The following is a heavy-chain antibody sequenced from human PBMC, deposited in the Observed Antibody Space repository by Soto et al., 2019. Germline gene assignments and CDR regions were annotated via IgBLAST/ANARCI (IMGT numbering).Heavy chain of an antibody. V-gene: IGHV3-23*01. J-gene: IGHJ5*02. CDR3: ATSRALGYCSSTSCYINWFDP. Sequence: GGSLRLSCAASGFTFSSYAMSWVRQAPGKGPEWVSAISGSGGSTYYADSVKGRFTISRDNSKNTLYLQMNSLRAEDTAVYYCATSRALGYCSSTSCYINWFDPWGQGTLVTVSS. D-gene: IGHD2-2*02. CDR1: GFTFSSYA. CDR2: ISGSGGST.